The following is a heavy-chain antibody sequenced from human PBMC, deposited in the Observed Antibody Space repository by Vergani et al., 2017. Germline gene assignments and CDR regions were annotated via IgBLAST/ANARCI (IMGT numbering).Heavy chain of an antibody. CDR3: ASRDTAMVTDYYYYGMDV. Sequence: QVQLVQSGAEVKKPGASVKVSCKASGYTFTSYAMHWVRQAPGQRLEWMGWINAGNGNTKYSQKFQGRVTITRDTSASTAYMELSSLRSEDTAVYYCASRDTAMVTDYYYYGMDVWGQGTTVTVSS. J-gene: IGHJ6*02. CDR1: GYTFTSYA. V-gene: IGHV1-3*01. CDR2: INAGNGNT. D-gene: IGHD5-18*01.